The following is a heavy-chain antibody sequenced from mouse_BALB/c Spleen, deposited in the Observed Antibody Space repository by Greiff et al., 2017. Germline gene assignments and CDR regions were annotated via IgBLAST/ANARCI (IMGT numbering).Heavy chain of an antibody. D-gene: IGHD2-4*01. J-gene: IGHJ1*01. Sequence: EVQLQQSGPGLVKPSQSLSLTCTVTGYSITSDYAWNWIRQFPGNKLEWMGYISYSGSTSYNPSLKSRISITRDTSKNQFFLQLNSVTTEDTATYYCARNYDYDSYWYFDVWGAGTTVTVS. CDR2: ISYSGST. CDR3: ARNYDYDSYWYFDV. V-gene: IGHV3-2*02. CDR1: GYSITSDYA.